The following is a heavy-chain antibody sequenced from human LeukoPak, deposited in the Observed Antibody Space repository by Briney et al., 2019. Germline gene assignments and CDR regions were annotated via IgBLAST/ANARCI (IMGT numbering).Heavy chain of an antibody. CDR2: IYYSGST. Sequence: SETLSLTCTVSGDSISSSSYYWGWIRQPPGKGLEWIGTIYYSGSTYYNPSLKSRVTISVDTSKNHFSLKLSSVTAADTAVYYCARQSITRFDPWGQGTLVTVSS. J-gene: IGHJ5*02. CDR3: ARQSITRFDP. V-gene: IGHV4-39*01. D-gene: IGHD1-14*01. CDR1: GDSISSSSYY.